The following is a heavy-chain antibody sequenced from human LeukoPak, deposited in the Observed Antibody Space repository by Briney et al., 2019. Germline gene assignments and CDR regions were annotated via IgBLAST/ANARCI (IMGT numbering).Heavy chain of an antibody. V-gene: IGHV3-23*01. CDR2: ISDSGGSA. Sequence: GGSLRLSCAASGFTFSDYAMSWVRQAPGKGLEWVSGISDSGGSAYYADSVKGRFTISRDNSKNTLYLQMNSLRAEDTAVYYCARVANYDSSGYYYTPFGDYWGQGTLVTVSS. D-gene: IGHD3-22*01. J-gene: IGHJ4*02. CDR1: GFTFSDYA. CDR3: ARVANYDSSGYYYTPFGDY.